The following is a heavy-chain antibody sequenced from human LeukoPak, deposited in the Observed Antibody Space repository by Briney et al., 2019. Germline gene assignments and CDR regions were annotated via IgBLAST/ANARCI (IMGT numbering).Heavy chain of an antibody. V-gene: IGHV3-21*04. CDR1: GFTFSNYR. CDR3: ARDYGVAEGY. J-gene: IGHJ4*02. Sequence: PGGSLRLSCAASGFTFSNYRMNWVRQAPGKGLEWVSSIGSSSTYIYYADSVKGRFTISRDNSKNTLYLQMNSLRVEDTAVYYCARDYGVAEGYWGQGTLVTVSS. CDR2: IGSSSTYI. D-gene: IGHD6-19*01.